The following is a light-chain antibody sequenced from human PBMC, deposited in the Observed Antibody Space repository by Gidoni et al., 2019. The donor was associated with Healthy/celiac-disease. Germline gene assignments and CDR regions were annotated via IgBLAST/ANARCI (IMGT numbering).Light chain of an antibody. V-gene: IGLV2-11*01. CDR1: SSYVGGYNY. Sequence: QSALTQPRSVSGSPGQSVTISCTGTSSYVGGYNYVSWYQQHPGKAPKLMIYSVSKRPSGVPDRFSGSKSGNTGSLAIPGLPAEGWADYYRCPNAGNYPFAFGGGTKLTVL. J-gene: IGLJ2*01. CDR3: CPNAGNYPFA. CDR2: SVS.